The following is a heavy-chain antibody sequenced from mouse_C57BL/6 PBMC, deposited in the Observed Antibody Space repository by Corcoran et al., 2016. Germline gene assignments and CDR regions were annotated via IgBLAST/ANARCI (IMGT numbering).Heavy chain of an antibody. CDR1: GYTFTDYY. CDR2: INPNNGGT. D-gene: IGHD2-2*01. Sequence: EVRLQQSGPELVKPGASVKISCKASGYTFTDYYMNWVKQSHGKSLEWIGDINPNNGGTSYNQKFKGKATLTVDKSSSTAYMELRSLTSEDSAVYYCARWLIYAMDYWGQGTSVTVSS. CDR3: ARWLIYAMDY. J-gene: IGHJ4*01. V-gene: IGHV1-26*01.